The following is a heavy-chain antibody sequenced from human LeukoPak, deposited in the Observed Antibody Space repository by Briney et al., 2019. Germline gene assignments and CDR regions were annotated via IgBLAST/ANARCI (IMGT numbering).Heavy chain of an antibody. CDR2: ISGSAGTT. D-gene: IGHD5-12*01. CDR1: GFTFSDYY. CDR3: AKDRRLDIVINYFDY. J-gene: IGHJ4*02. Sequence: GGSLRLSCAASGFTFSDYYMSWIRQAPGKGLEWVSTISGSAGTTYYADSVKGRFTISRDDSKNTLYLQTNSPRDEDTAVYYCAKDRRLDIVINYFDYWGQGTLVTVSS. V-gene: IGHV3-23*01.